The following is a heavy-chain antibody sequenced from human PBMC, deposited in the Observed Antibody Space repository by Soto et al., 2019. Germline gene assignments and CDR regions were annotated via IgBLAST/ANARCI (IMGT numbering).Heavy chain of an antibody. V-gene: IGHV1-3*01. CDR1: GYTFTSYA. Sequence: ASVKVSCKASGYTFTSYAIHWVRQAPGQRLEWMGWINAGNGNTKCSQKFQGRVTITRDTSASTAYMELSSLRSEDTAVYYCARSIVVVTALDYWGQGTLVTVPQ. D-gene: IGHD2-21*02. CDR3: ARSIVVVTALDY. CDR2: INAGNGNT. J-gene: IGHJ4*02.